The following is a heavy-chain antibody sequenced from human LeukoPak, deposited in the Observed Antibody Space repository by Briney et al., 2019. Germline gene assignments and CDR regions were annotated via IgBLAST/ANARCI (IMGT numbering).Heavy chain of an antibody. D-gene: IGHD6-19*01. CDR3: ARRAYSSGWYYFDY. CDR2: IGTAGDT. J-gene: IGHJ4*02. V-gene: IGHV3-13*01. Sequence: GGSLRLSCAASGLTFSSYDMHWVRQATGKGLEWVSAIGTAGDTYYPGSVKGRFTISRENAKNSLYLQMNSLRAGDTAVYYCARRAYSSGWYYFDYWGQGTLVTVSS. CDR1: GLTFSSYD.